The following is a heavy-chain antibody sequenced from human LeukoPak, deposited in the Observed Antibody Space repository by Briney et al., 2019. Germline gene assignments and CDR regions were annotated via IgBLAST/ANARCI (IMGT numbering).Heavy chain of an antibody. J-gene: IGHJ4*02. CDR2: ISSSSSYT. CDR1: GFTFSDYY. Sequence: GGSLRLSCAASGFTFSDYYMSWIRQAPGKGLEWVSYISSSSSYTNYADSVKGRFTISRDNAKNTLYLQMNSLRAEDTAVYYCAKGHSNDWYYYFDSLGQGTLVTVSS. CDR3: AKGHSNDWYYYFDS. V-gene: IGHV3-11*05. D-gene: IGHD6-19*01.